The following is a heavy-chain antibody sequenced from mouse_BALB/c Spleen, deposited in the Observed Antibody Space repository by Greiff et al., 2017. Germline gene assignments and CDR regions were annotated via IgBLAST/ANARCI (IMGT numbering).Heavy chain of an antibody. D-gene: IGHD2-4*01. J-gene: IGHJ3*01. Sequence: EVKLLESGPGLVKPSQSLSLTCTVTGYSITSDYAWNWIRQFPGNKLEWMGYISYSGSTSYNPSLKSRISITRDTSKNQFFLQLNSVTTEDTATYYCARYDYDVFAYWGQGTLVTVSA. CDR3: ARYDYDVFAY. CDR2: ISYSGST. CDR1: GYSITSDYA. V-gene: IGHV3-2*02.